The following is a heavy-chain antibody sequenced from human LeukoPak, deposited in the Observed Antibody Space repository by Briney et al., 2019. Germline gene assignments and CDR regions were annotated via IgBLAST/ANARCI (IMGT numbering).Heavy chain of an antibody. J-gene: IGHJ4*02. CDR3: AKDEFSY. CDR2: ISYDGSNK. V-gene: IGHV3-30*18. D-gene: IGHD3-10*01. Sequence: GGSLRLSCAASGFTFSSYGMHWVRQAPGKGLEWVAVISYDGSNKYCADSVKGRFTISRDNSKNTLYLQMNSLRAEDTAVYYCAKDEFSYWGQGTLVTVSS. CDR1: GFTFSSYG.